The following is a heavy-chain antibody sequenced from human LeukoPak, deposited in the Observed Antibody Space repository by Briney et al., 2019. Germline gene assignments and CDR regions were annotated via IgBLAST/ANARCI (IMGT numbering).Heavy chain of an antibody. CDR1: GYTFTSYG. V-gene: IGHV1-18*01. CDR3: ARDAIWFGELLVGDWFDP. Sequence: ASVKVSCKASGYTFTSYGISWVRRAPGQGLEWMGWISAYNGNTNYAQKLQGRVTMTTDTSTSTAYMELRSLRSDDTAVYYCARDAIWFGELLVGDWFDPWGQGTLVTVSS. J-gene: IGHJ5*02. CDR2: ISAYNGNT. D-gene: IGHD3-10*01.